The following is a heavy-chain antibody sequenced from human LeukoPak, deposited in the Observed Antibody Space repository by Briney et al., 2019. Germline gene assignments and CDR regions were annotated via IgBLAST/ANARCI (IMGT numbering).Heavy chain of an antibody. CDR3: ARDSSHLYFDL. J-gene: IGHJ2*01. V-gene: IGHV4-59*11. CDR2: IYYNGGT. CDR1: GGSISTRY. D-gene: IGHD3-3*02. Sequence: PAQTLSLTCAGSGGSISTRYWSWVRQPPRNGLEWIGDIYYNGGTNYHPSLKSRVTISVATSKNRLSLKLSSVTTADTAVYYCARDSSHLYFDLWGRGTLVTVSS.